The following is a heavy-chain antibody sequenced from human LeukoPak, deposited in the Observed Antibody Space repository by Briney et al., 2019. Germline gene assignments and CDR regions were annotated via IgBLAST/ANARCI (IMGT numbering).Heavy chain of an antibody. V-gene: IGHV4-59*01. D-gene: IGHD7-27*01. J-gene: IGHJ4*02. CDR3: AGTGLFFDY. CDR2: MYYSGGT. Sequence: PSETLSLTCRVSGASISGFYWSWVRPPQGEGLEWIGPMYYSGGTTYNPSLKSRLSISLDTSKKHFSLKLSSVTAADTAVYYCAGTGLFFDYWSQGTLVTVSS. CDR1: GASISGFY.